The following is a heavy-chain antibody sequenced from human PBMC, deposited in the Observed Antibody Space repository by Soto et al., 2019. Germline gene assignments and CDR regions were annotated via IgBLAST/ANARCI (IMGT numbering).Heavy chain of an antibody. CDR2: VSFDGSNK. Sequence: QVRLVESGGGVVQPGRSLRLSCAASGFTFSTHAMHWVRQAPGKGLECVAIVSFDGSNKYYADSVKGRFTISRDNSKNTLYLQMSGLTPEDTAFYYCARDQTGITTAGGGRIDRWGQGTLVTLSS. D-gene: IGHD6-13*01. CDR1: GFTFSTHA. V-gene: IGHV3-30-3*01. CDR3: ARDQTGITTAGGGRIDR. J-gene: IGHJ5*02.